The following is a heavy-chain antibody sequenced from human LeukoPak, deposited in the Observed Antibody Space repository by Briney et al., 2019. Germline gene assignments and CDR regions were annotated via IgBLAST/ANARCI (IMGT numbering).Heavy chain of an antibody. CDR1: GFTFDDYA. D-gene: IGHD3-3*01. CDR3: AKSITIFGVATRYYYYGMDV. V-gene: IGHV3-9*01. CDR2: ISWNSGSI. J-gene: IGHJ6*02. Sequence: PGGSLRPSCAASGFTFDDYAMHWVRQAPGKGLEWVSGISWNSGSIGYADSVKGRFTISRDNAKNSLYLQMNSLRAEDTALYYCAKSITIFGVATRYYYYGMDVWGQGTTVTVSS.